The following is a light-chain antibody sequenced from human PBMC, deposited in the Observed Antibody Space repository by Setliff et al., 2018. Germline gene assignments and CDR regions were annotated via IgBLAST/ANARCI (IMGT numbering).Light chain of an antibody. J-gene: IGLJ1*01. Sequence: QSVLTQPPSVSGAPGQRVTISCAGRTSNIGTGYDVHWCQQLAGAAPKLLIYGNNIRPSGVPDRFSGSQSGTSASLAITGLHSEDEADYYCQSYDSSLSAYVFGTGTKGTVL. CDR1: TSNIGTGYD. CDR2: GNN. V-gene: IGLV1-40*01. CDR3: QSYDSSLSAYV.